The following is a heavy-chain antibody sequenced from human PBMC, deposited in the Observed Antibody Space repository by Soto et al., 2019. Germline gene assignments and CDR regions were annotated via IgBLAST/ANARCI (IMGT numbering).Heavy chain of an antibody. CDR3: GRAATGTWYYFDY. CDR2: IYNTGGT. J-gene: IGHJ4*02. D-gene: IGHD6-13*01. Sequence: PSETLSLTCTVSGGSISSYYWSWIRQPPGKGPEWIGYIYNTGGTTYNPSLKSRVTMSVDTSKNQFSLKLSSVTAADTAVYYCGRAATGTWYYFDYWGQGTLVTVSS. V-gene: IGHV4-59*01. CDR1: GGSISSYY.